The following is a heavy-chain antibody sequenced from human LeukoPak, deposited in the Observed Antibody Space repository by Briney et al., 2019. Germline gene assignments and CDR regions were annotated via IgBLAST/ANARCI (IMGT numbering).Heavy chain of an antibody. D-gene: IGHD6-6*01. CDR3: AKGSSRPPNAFDI. V-gene: IGHV3-21*01. CDR2: ISSSSSYI. CDR1: GFTFSSYS. J-gene: IGHJ3*02. Sequence: GGSLRLSCAASGFTFSSYSMNWVRQAPGKGLEWVSSISSSSSYIYYADSVKGRFTISRDNAKNSLYLQMNSLRAEDPAVYYCAKGSSRPPNAFDIWGQGTLVTVSS.